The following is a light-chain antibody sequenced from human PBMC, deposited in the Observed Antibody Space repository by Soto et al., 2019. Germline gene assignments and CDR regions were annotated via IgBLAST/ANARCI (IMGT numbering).Light chain of an antibody. V-gene: IGKV1-5*03. CDR3: QQYNSYWT. Sequence: DIQMTQSPSTLSASVGDRVTITCRASQSVSGWLAWFQQKPGRAPKLLIYKASSLESGVPSRFSGSGFGTEFTLTINSLQPDDFATYYCQQYNSYWTFGQGTEVEMK. J-gene: IGKJ1*01. CDR1: QSVSGW. CDR2: KAS.